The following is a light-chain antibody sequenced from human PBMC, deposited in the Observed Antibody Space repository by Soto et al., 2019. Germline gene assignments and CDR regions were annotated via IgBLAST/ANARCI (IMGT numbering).Light chain of an antibody. J-gene: IGLJ1*01. V-gene: IGLV2-14*01. Sequence: QSVLAQPASVSGSPGQSIPISCSGSSRDVGSHNFVSWYQHHPGKALKLMIYEVSNPPSGASNRFSGSKSGNTASPTISGLQAEDEADYYCNSYTSSNTDVFGSGTKVTVL. CDR2: EVS. CDR3: NSYTSSNTDV. CDR1: SRDVGSHNF.